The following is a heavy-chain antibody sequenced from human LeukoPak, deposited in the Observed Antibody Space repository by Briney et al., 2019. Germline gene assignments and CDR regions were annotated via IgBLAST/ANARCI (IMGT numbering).Heavy chain of an antibody. V-gene: IGHV1-2*06. CDR2: INPNSGGT. D-gene: IGHD3-22*01. CDR1: GYTFTGYY. CDR3: ARDPYYYDSSGYYYGLHY. Sequence: GASVKVSCKASGYTFTGYYMHWVRQAPGQGLEWMGRINPNSGGTNYAQKFQGRVTMTRDTSISTAYMELSRLRSDDTAVYYCARDPYYYDSSGYYYGLHYWGQGTLVIVSS. J-gene: IGHJ4*02.